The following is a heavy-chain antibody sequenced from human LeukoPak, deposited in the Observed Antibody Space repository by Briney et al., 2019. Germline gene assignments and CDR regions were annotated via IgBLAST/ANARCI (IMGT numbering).Heavy chain of an antibody. D-gene: IGHD6-13*01. J-gene: IGHJ6*03. CDR1: GYTFTSYV. Sequence: ASVKVSCKASGYTFTSYVINWVRQATGQGLEWMGWMNPNSGNTGYAQKFQGRVTITRNTSISTAYMELSSLRSEDTAMYYCARGAYKQLVLLYYYYMDVWGKGTTVTVSS. CDR3: ARGAYKQLVLLYYYYMDV. V-gene: IGHV1-8*03. CDR2: MNPNSGNT.